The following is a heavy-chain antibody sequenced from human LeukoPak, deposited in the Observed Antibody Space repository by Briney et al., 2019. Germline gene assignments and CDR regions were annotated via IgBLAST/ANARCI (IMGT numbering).Heavy chain of an antibody. CDR2: VNTNTGNP. CDR3: ARGAYYSSGWYWDYYYMDV. Sequence: ASVKVSCKASGYTFTSYAMNWVRQAPGQGLEWMGWVNTNTGNPTYAQGFTGRFVFSLDTSVSTAYLQISSLKAEDTAVYYCARGAYYSSGWYWDYYYMDVWGKGTTVTVSS. J-gene: IGHJ6*03. CDR1: GYTFTSYA. V-gene: IGHV7-4-1*02. D-gene: IGHD6-19*01.